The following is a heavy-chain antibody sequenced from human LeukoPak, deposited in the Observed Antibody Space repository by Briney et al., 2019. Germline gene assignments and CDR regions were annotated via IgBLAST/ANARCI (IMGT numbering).Heavy chain of an antibody. CDR1: GGSISSYY. CDR2: IYYSGST. V-gene: IGHV4-59*01. J-gene: IGHJ6*02. Sequence: SETLSLTCTVSGGSISSYYWSWIRQPPGKGLEWIGYIYYSGSTNYNPSLKSRVTISVDTSKNQFSLKLSSVTAADTAVYYYARDSGYYYGMDVWGQGTTVTVSS. CDR3: ARDSGYYYGMDV.